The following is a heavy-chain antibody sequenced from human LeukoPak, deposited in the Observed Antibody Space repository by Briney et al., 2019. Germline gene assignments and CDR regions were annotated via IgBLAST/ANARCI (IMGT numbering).Heavy chain of an antibody. J-gene: IGHJ4*02. Sequence: PGGALRLSCAASGFTFSSYGMRWVRQAPGKGLGWVAVISYDGSNKYYADSVKGRFTISRDNSKNTLYLQMNSLRAEDTGVYYCAKGHWDYWGQGTLVTVSS. CDR2: ISYDGSNK. V-gene: IGHV3-30*18. CDR1: GFTFSSYG. CDR3: AKGHWDY. D-gene: IGHD1-1*01.